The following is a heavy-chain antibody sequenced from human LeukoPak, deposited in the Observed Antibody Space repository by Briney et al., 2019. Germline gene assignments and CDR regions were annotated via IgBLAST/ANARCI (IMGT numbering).Heavy chain of an antibody. V-gene: IGHV3-23*01. Sequence: GGSLRLSCAASGFTFSSYVMSWVRQAPGKGLEWVSAISGSGGSTYYADSVKGRFTISRDNSKNTLYLQMNSLRAEDTAVYYCARELSGGYGDYVGIFDYWGQGTLVTVSS. CDR3: ARELSGGYGDYVGIFDY. D-gene: IGHD4-17*01. CDR1: GFTFSSYV. CDR2: ISGSGGST. J-gene: IGHJ4*01.